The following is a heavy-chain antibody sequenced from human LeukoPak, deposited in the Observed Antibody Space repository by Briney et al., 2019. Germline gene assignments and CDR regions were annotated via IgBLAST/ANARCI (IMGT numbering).Heavy chain of an antibody. CDR3: ARARFFGGVISPIDY. Sequence: PGRSLRLSCAASGFTFSSYAMHWVRQAPGKGLEWVAVISYDGSNKYYADSVKGRFTISRDNSKNTLYLQMNSLRAEDTAVYYCARARFFGGVISPIDYWGQGTLVTVSS. V-gene: IGHV3-30-3*01. CDR2: ISYDGSNK. CDR1: GFTFSSYA. J-gene: IGHJ4*02. D-gene: IGHD3-3*01.